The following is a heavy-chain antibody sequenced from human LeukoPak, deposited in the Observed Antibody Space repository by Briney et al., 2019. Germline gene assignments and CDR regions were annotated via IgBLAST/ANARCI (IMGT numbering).Heavy chain of an antibody. V-gene: IGHV3-48*02. D-gene: IGHD3-22*01. Sequence: GGSLRLSCAASGFTFSNYNMNWVRQAPGEGLEWVSYISSSSSTIYYADSVKGRFTISRDNAKNSLYLQMNSLRDEDTAVYYCAVKNYRNFYDSSGYSTVLDYWGQGTLVTVSS. CDR3: AVKNYRNFYDSSGYSTVLDY. CDR2: ISSSSSTI. CDR1: GFTFSNYN. J-gene: IGHJ4*02.